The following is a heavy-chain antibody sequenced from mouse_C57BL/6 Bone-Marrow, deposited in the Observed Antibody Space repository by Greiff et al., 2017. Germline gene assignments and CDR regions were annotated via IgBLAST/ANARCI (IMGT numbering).Heavy chain of an antibody. V-gene: IGHV1-85*01. J-gene: IGHJ1*03. CDR1: GYTFTSYD. CDR2: IYPRDGST. D-gene: IGHD2-3*01. CDR3: ARSGGYYVYWYFDV. Sequence: LVESGPELVKPGASVKLSCKASGYTFTSYDINWVKQRPGQGLEWIGWIYPRDGSTKYNEKFKGKATLTVDTSSSTAYMELHSLTSEDSAVYFCARSGGYYVYWYFDVWGTGTTVTVSS.